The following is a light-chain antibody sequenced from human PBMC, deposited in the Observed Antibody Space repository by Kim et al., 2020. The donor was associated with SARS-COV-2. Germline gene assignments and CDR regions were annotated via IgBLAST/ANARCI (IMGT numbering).Light chain of an antibody. CDR3: ATWDDSLIGYV. Sequence: QPVLTQPPSASGTPGQRVTISCSGSNSNIGSNTVNWYQHLPGTAPELLIYSDNQRPSGVPDRFSGSKSGTSASLAISGLQSEDEADYYCATWDDSLIGYVFGTGTKVTVL. CDR1: NSNIGSNT. J-gene: IGLJ1*01. V-gene: IGLV1-44*01. CDR2: SDN.